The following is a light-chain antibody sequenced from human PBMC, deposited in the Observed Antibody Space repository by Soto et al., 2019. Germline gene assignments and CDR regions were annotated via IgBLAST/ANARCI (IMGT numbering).Light chain of an antibody. CDR3: QQDNKWPPWT. CDR1: QTISSN. J-gene: IGKJ1*01. Sequence: EIVMTQSPATLSVSPGERATLSCRASQTISSNLAWYQQKPGQAPRLLIYGASTRATGIPARFSGSGSGTEFPLTIRSLAFEDFAVYYCQQDNKWPPWTFGQGTKVEIK. V-gene: IGKV3-15*01. CDR2: GAS.